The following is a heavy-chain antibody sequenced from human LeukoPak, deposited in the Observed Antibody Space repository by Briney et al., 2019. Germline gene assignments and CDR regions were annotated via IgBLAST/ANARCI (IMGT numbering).Heavy chain of an antibody. Sequence: GGSLRLAWAVAGFTFSSYSMKWVRQAQGRVLGWVSYINSGSDTIYYEDSVKGRFTISRDNAKNSLYLQMNSLRDEDTAVYYCARGKIGSREYYFDYWGQGTLVTVSS. D-gene: IGHD3-10*01. V-gene: IGHV3-48*02. CDR3: ARGKIGSREYYFDY. J-gene: IGHJ4*02. CDR1: GFTFSSYS. CDR2: INSGSDTI.